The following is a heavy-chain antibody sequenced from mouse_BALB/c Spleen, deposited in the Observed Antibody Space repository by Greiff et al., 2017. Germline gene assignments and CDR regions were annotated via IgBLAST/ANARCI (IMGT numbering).Heavy chain of an antibody. V-gene: IGHV1-53*01. Sequence: QVQLQQSGAELVKPGASVKLSCKASGYTFTSYYMYWVKQRPGQGLEWIGEINPSNGGTNFNEKFKSKATLTVDKSSSTAYMQLSSLTSEDSAVYFCVIYYYGSSYNYWGQGTTLTVSS. CDR2: INPSNGGT. D-gene: IGHD1-1*01. J-gene: IGHJ2*01. CDR3: VIYYYGSSYNY. CDR1: GYTFTSYY.